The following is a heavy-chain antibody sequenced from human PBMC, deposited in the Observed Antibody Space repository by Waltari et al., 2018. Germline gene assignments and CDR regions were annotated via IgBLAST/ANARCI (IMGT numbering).Heavy chain of an antibody. J-gene: IGHJ5*02. CDR1: GFTFDDYA. Sequence: EVQLVESGGGLVQPGRSLRLSCAASGFTFDDYAMHWVRQAPGKGLEWVSGISWNSGSIGYADSVKGRFTISRDNAKNSLYLQMNSLRAEDTAVYYCARGPWSSSWYEAKGRWFDPWGQGTLVTVSS. D-gene: IGHD6-13*01. CDR3: ARGPWSSSWYEAKGRWFDP. V-gene: IGHV3-9*01. CDR2: ISWNSGSI.